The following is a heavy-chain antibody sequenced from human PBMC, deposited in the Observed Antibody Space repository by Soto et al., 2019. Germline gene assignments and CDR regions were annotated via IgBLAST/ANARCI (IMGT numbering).Heavy chain of an antibody. CDR2: VSHDGSNK. J-gene: IGHJ4*02. CDR3: ARVSIAVAGIAYYFDY. CDR1: GFSFSSCA. V-gene: IGHV3-30-3*01. Sequence: QVQLVESGGGVVQPGRSLRLSCAASGFSFSSCAMHWVRTAPGKGLEWVAVVSHDGSNKYYSDSVKGRVTISRDNSINTVYLPLNSLRAEDTAVYYCARVSIAVAGIAYYFDYWGQGTLVTVSS. D-gene: IGHD6-19*01.